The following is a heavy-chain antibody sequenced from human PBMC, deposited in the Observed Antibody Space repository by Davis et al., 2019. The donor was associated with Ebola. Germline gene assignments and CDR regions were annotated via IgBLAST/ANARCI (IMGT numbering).Heavy chain of an antibody. V-gene: IGHV4-34*01. CDR1: GVSFSGYY. CDR2: IHYSGSI. CDR3: SRGTDAYKSGVD. D-gene: IGHD5-24*01. Sequence: MPSETLSLTCAVSGVSFSGYYWTWIRQPPGKGLEWIGEIHYSGSINYNPSLNSRVTISVDTSKNQFSLELSSVTAADTAVYYCSRGTDAYKSGVDWGQGTLVTVSS. J-gene: IGHJ4*02.